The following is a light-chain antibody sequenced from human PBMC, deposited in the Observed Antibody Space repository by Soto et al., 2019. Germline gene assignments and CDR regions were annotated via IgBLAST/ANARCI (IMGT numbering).Light chain of an antibody. J-gene: IGKJ5*01. V-gene: IGKV1-33*01. CDR3: QQFQNLPMT. CDR2: DAS. Sequence: DIQMTQAPSSLSASVGDRVTMTCQASQDISDNLNWYQHKEGEAPELLIYDASNLETGVPSRFSGRRSGTDFSLTINNLQPQDVATYYCQQFQNLPMTFGQGTRLEIK. CDR1: QDISDN.